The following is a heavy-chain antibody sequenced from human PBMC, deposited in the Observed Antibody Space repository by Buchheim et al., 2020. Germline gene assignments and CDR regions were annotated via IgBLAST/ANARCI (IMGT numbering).Heavy chain of an antibody. V-gene: IGHV4-39*01. D-gene: IGHD2-15*01. CDR2: IHYGGST. J-gene: IGHJ6*03. CDR3: ARHGYCSGGTCYSAYYYYLDV. Sequence: QLQLQESGPGLVMPSETLSLTCTVSGDSIKSGYFWGWIRQPPGQGLEWIGTIHYGGSTYYNPSLKSRVTISVDTSKNQFSLKLTSVTAADTAVFYCARHGYCSGGTCYSAYYYYLDVWGKGT. CDR1: GDSIKSGYF.